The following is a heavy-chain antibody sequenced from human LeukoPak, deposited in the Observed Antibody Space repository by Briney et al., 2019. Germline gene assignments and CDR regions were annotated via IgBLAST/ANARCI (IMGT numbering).Heavy chain of an antibody. J-gene: IGHJ4*02. CDR2: MNPNSGNT. V-gene: IGHV1-8*01. D-gene: IGHD4-23*01. CDR3: ARVPFGYGGNSDY. CDR1: GYTFTSYD. Sequence: SVKVSCKASGYTFTSYDINWVRQATGQGLEWMGWMNPNSGNTGYAQKFQGRVTMTRNTSISTAYMELSSLRSEDTAVYYCARVPFGYGGNSDYWGQGTLVTVSS.